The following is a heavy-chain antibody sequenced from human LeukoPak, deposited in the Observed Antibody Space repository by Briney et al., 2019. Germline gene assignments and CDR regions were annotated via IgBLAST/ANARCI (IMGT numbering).Heavy chain of an antibody. CDR2: INPNSGGT. J-gene: IGHJ4*02. Sequence: GASVKVSCKASGYTFTGYYMHWVRQAPGQGLEWMGWINPNSGGTNYAQKFQGRVTMTRDTSISTVYMELSSLRSEDTAVYYCARDRDSSGLFDYWGQGTLVTVSS. D-gene: IGHD3-22*01. V-gene: IGHV1-2*02. CDR3: ARDRDSSGLFDY. CDR1: GYTFTGYY.